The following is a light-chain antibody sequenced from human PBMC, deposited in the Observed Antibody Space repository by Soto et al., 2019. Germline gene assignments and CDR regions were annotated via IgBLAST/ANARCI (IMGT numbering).Light chain of an antibody. CDR2: EVS. Sequence: QSALTQPASVSGSPGQTITISCTGSTSDVGGYSFVSWYRQYPGQAPKLIIYEVSNRPSGLSNRFSGSKSANTASLTIAGLQTEDEADYYCASYTSRRATWILGTGTKVTV. CDR1: TSDVGGYSF. J-gene: IGLJ1*01. CDR3: ASYTSRRATWI. V-gene: IGLV2-14*03.